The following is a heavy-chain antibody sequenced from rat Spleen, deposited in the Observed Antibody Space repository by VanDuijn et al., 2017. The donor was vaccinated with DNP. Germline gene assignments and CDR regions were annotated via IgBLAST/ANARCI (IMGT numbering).Heavy chain of an antibody. V-gene: IGHV5-20*01. CDR3: TTDQWARESAMDA. D-gene: IGHD1-11*01. CDR2: VNYDGDKF. CDR1: GFTFSDSY. Sequence: EVQLVESGGGLVQPGGSLKLSCAASGFTFSDSYMAWVRQAATKGLEWVASVNYDGDKFYYRDSVKGRFTISRDNAKSSLSLQMDSLRSEDTATYFCTTDQWARESAMDAWGQGTSVTVSS. J-gene: IGHJ4*01.